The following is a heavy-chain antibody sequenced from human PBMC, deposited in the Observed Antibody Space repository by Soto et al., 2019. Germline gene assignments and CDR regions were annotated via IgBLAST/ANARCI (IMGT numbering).Heavy chain of an antibody. CDR1: GYTFTSYG. CDR2: ISAYNGNT. J-gene: IGHJ4*02. D-gene: IGHD3-10*01. V-gene: IGHV1-18*01. CDR3: ASSSMVRGVIIREGY. Sequence: QVPLVQSGAEVKKPGASVKVSCKASGYTFTSYGISWVRQAPGQGLEWMGWISAYNGNTNYAQKLQGRVTMTTDTSTSTAYMELRSLRSDDTAVYYCASSSMVRGVIIREGYWGQGTLVTVSS.